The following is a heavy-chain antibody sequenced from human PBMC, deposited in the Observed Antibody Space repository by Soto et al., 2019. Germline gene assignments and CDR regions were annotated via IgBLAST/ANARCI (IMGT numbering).Heavy chain of an antibody. CDR3: AKYSSGWYEGYYYYGMDV. CDR2: ISGSGGST. V-gene: IGHV3-23*01. Sequence: SLRLSCAASGFTFSSYAMSWVRQAPGKGLEWVSAISGSGGSTYYADSVKGRFTISRDNSKNTLYLQMNSLRAEDTAVYYCAKYSSGWYEGYYYYGMDVWGKGTTVTVSS. D-gene: IGHD6-19*01. J-gene: IGHJ6*04. CDR1: GFTFSSYA.